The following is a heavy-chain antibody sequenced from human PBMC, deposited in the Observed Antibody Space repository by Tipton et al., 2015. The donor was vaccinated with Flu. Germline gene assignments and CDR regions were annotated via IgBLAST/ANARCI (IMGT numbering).Heavy chain of an antibody. CDR1: GGSFSGYY. CDR2: INHSGST. CDR3: ARRTKGTMVRGVIVNWFGP. Sequence: TLSLTCAVYGGSFSGYYWSWIRQPPGKGLEWIGEINHSGSTNYNPSLKSRVTISVDTSKNQFSLKLSSVTAADTAVYYCARRTKGTMVRGVIVNWFGPWGKGTLVTVSS. V-gene: IGHV4-34*01. J-gene: IGHJ5*02. D-gene: IGHD3-10*01.